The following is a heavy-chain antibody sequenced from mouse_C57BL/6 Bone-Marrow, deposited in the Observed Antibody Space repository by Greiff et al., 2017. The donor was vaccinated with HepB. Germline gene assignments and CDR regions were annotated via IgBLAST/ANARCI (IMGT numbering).Heavy chain of an antibody. CDR3: ARWGCSSSYYFDY. CDR2: IIYSGST. V-gene: IGHV3-8*01. Sequence: EVQLQESGPGLAKPSQTLSLTCSVTGYSITSDYWHWIRKFPGNKLEYMGYIIYSGSTYYNPSLKSRISITRDTSKTQYYLQLNSVTTENTATYDCARWGCSSSYYFDYWGQGTTLTVSS. J-gene: IGHJ2*01. CDR1: GYSITSDY. D-gene: IGHD1-1*01.